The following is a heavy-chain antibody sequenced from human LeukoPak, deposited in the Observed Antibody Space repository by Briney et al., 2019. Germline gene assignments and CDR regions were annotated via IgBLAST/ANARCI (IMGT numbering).Heavy chain of an antibody. J-gene: IGHJ4*02. CDR1: GGTFSSYA. CDR2: IIPIFGTA. V-gene: IGHV1-69*01. CDR3: ASWGSGSYLEWYFDY. Sequence: ASVKVSCKASGGTFSSYAISWVRQAPGQGLEWMGGIIPIFGTANYAQKFQGRVTITADESTSTAYMELSSLRSEDTAVYYCASWGSGSYLEWYFDYWGQGTLVTVSS. D-gene: IGHD1-26*01.